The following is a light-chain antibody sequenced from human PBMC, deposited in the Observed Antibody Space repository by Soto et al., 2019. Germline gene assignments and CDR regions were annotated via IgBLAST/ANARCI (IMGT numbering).Light chain of an antibody. CDR2: TAS. Sequence: DIPMTQSPSSLSASVGDRVSITCRASQSISTYLNWYQQKPGKAPKVLIHTASSLQSGVPSRFSGSGSGTDFTVTISSLQPEDFATYYCQQSYSLPYTFGQGTKLEIK. CDR3: QQSYSLPYT. CDR1: QSISTY. V-gene: IGKV1-39*01. J-gene: IGKJ2*01.